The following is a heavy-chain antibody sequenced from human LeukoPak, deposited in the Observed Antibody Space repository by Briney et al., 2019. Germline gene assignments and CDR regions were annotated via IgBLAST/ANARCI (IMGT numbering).Heavy chain of an antibody. Sequence: GSLRLSCAASGFTFSSYAMSWVRQPPGKGLEWIGEIYHSGSTNYNPSLKSRVTISVDTSKNQFSLKLSSVTAADTAVYYCARVGDSSSWEVYNWFDPWGQGTLVTVSS. CDR2: IYHSGST. CDR3: ARVGDSSSWEVYNWFDP. D-gene: IGHD6-13*01. J-gene: IGHJ5*02. V-gene: IGHV4-4*02. CDR1: GFTFSSYAM.